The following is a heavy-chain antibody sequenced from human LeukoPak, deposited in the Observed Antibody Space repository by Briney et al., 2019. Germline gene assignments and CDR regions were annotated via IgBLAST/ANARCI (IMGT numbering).Heavy chain of an antibody. CDR2: IYPGDYDT. D-gene: IGHD3-22*01. CDR3: GRQGGECSGYYPCLFDY. Sequence: KAEESLKISGKGSGYKSSNYWIGWGRQVPPKSREWMGIIYPGDYDTRNSSSFHGQVTISADKSISTPYLQWSSPEASDAAMYYCGRQGGECSGYYPCLFDYWGQGTLVAVSS. CDR1: GYKSSNYW. J-gene: IGHJ4*02. V-gene: IGHV5-51*01.